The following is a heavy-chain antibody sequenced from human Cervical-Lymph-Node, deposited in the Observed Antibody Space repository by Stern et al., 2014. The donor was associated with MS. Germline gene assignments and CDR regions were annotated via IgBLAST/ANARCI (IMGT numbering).Heavy chain of an antibody. CDR1: GFRFSSYW. Sequence: EVQLVESGGGLGQPGGSLRLSCVASGFRFSSYWMHWVRQAPGKVLEWVSRINSDGRSTSYADSVMGRFTISRDNAKNTLYLQMNSLRVEDTAVYYCAKDLTVTTDCIDYWGQGTLVTVSS. J-gene: IGHJ4*02. D-gene: IGHD4-17*01. V-gene: IGHV3-74*01. CDR3: AKDLTVTTDCIDY. CDR2: INSDGRST.